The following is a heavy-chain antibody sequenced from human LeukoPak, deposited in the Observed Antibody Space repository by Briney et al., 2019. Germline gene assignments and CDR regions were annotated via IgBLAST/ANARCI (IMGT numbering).Heavy chain of an antibody. J-gene: IGHJ3*02. CDR3: AKEIDTLGTNAFDI. D-gene: IGHD2-15*01. CDR2: INEDGGKT. Sequence: GVSLRLSCAASGFSFDDYPMHWVRQAPGKGLEWVSLINEDGGKTFNADSVRGRFTISRDNSKNSLYLQMNSLRTEDTALYYCAKEIDTLGTNAFDIWGQGTIVTVSS. V-gene: IGHV3-43*02. CDR1: GFSFDDYP.